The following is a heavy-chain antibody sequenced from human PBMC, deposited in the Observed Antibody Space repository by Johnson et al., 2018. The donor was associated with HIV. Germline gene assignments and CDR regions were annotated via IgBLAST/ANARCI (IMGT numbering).Heavy chain of an antibody. CDR3: AGDPSGALDVDAFDI. CDR1: GFTFSSYG. CDR2: ISYDGSNK. J-gene: IGHJ3*02. Sequence: QVQLVESGGGVVQPGRSLRLSCAASGFTFSSYGMHWVRQAPGKGLEWVAVISYDGSNKYYADSVKGRFTSSRDNSKKTLYLQMNSLRAEDTVVYYCAGDPSGALDVDAFDIWGQGTMVTVSS. V-gene: IGHV3-30*03. D-gene: IGHD3-10*01.